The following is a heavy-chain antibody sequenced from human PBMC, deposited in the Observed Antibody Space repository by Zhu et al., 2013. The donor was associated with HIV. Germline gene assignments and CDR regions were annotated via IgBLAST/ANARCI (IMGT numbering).Heavy chain of an antibody. CDR1: GGSISIGDYY. J-gene: IGHJ4*02. CDR3: ARGNYYGSGSYYRR. D-gene: IGHD3-10*01. Sequence: QVQLQESGPGLVKPSQTLSLTCAVSGGSISIGDYYWSWIRQTPGKGLEWIGYIYYSGTTYYNPSLTSRVTISVDTSKSQFSLKLSSVTAADTAVYYCARGNYYGSGSYYRRWGQGTLVTVSS. V-gene: IGHV4-30-4*01. CDR2: IYYSGTT.